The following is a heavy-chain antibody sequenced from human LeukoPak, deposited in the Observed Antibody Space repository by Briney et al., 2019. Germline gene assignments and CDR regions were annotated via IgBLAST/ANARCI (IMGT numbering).Heavy chain of an antibody. V-gene: IGHV1-18*01. Sequence: GASVKVSCKASGYTFTSYGISWVRQAPGRGLEWMGWISAYNGNTNYAQKLQGRVTMTTDTSTSTAYMELRSLSSDDTAVYYCARTLLRSTIFGVVILSCFYPWGQGTLVTVSS. CDR3: ARTLLRSTIFGVVILSCFYP. CDR1: GYTFTSYG. D-gene: IGHD3-3*01. CDR2: ISAYNGNT. J-gene: IGHJ5*02.